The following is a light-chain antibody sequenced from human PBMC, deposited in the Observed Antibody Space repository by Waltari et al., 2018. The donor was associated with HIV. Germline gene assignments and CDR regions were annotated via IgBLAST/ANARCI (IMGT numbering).Light chain of an antibody. J-gene: IGLJ3*02. Sequence: QSALTQPASVSGSPGQSITISCTGTSSDVGGYNYVSWYQQHPGNAPKLMIYDVSNRPSGVSNLCSGSKSGNTASLTISGLQAEDEADYYCSSYTSSSTWVFGGGTKLTVL. CDR3: SSYTSSSTWV. CDR2: DVS. CDR1: SSDVGGYNY. V-gene: IGLV2-14*03.